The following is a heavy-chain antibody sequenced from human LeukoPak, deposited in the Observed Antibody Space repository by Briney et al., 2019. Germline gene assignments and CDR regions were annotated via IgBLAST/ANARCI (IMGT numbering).Heavy chain of an antibody. Sequence: PVKVSCKASGYTFTGYYIHWVRQAPGQGLEWMGWITPFNGNTNYAQQFQDRVTITRDRSRNTVYMELNSLRFEDTAMYYCARSPFSGDDDAFDIWGQGTMVTVSS. CDR2: ITPFNGNT. CDR3: ARSPFSGDDDAFDI. J-gene: IGHJ3*02. V-gene: IGHV1-45*02. D-gene: IGHD5-12*01. CDR1: GYTFTGYY.